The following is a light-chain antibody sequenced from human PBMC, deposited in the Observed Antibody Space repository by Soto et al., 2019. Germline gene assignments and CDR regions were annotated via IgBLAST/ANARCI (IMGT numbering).Light chain of an antibody. CDR1: SSDIGGNT. CDR2: IND. V-gene: IGLV1-44*01. Sequence: QSVLTQPPSLSGTPGQRVTISCSGSSSDIGGNTVHWYQQLPGTAPTLLIYINDQRPSVVPARFSGSTSGTSASLAISGLQSDDEAHYYCATWDDSLNTAVFGGGTQLTVL. J-gene: IGLJ7*01. CDR3: ATWDDSLNTAV.